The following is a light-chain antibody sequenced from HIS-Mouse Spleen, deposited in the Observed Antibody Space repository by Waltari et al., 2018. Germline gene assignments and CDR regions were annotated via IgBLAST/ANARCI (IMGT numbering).Light chain of an antibody. CDR1: SRDVGSYNL. V-gene: IGLV2-23*03. CDR2: EGS. CDR3: CSYAGSSTFEV. Sequence: QSALTQPASVSGSPGQSITLSFTGTSRDVGSYNLVSWYQQHPGKAPKLMIYEGSNRPSGVSNRFSGSKSGNTASLTISGLQAEDEADYYCCSYAGSSTFEVFGGGTKLTVL. J-gene: IGLJ2*01.